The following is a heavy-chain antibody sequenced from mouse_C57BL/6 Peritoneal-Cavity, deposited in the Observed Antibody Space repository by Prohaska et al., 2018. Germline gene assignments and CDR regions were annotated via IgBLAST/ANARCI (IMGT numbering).Heavy chain of an antibody. CDR2: LNSDGSAI. CDR3: MRYGNYWYFDV. D-gene: IGHD2-1*01. CDR1: GFTFSGFW. V-gene: IGHV11-2*01. Sequence: EVQLLETGGGLVQPGGSRGLSCEGSGFTFSGFWMSWVRQTPGKTLEWIGDLNSDGSAINYEPSIKDRFTIFRDNDKGTLYLQMSNVRSEDTATYFCMRYGNYWYFDVWGTGTTVTVSS. J-gene: IGHJ1*03.